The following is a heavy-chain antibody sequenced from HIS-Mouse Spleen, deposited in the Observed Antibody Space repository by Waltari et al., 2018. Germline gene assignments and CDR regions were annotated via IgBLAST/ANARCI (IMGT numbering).Heavy chain of an antibody. CDR1: GFTFSSYW. CDR2: IKQDGSEE. J-gene: IGHJ4*02. Sequence: EVQLVESGGGLVQPGGSLRLSCAASGFTFSSYWMSWVRQAPGKELEWVANIKQDGSEEYYGDSVKGRFTISRDNAKNSLYLQMNSLRAEDTAVYYCARGLAGKDYWGQGTLVTVSS. D-gene: IGHD2-21*01. CDR3: ARGLAGKDY. V-gene: IGHV3-7*01.